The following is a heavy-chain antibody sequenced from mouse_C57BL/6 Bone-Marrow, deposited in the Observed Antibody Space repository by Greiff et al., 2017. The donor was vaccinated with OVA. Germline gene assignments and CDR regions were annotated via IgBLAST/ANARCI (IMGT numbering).Heavy chain of an antibody. CDR3: ARGYYGSRAYYWYFDV. D-gene: IGHD1-1*01. Sequence: EVKLQESGPGLVKPSQSLSLTCSVTGYSITSGYYWNWIRQFPGNKLEWMGYISYDGSNNYNPSLKNRISITRDTSKNQFFLKLNSVTTEDTATYYCARGYYGSRAYYWYFDVWGTGTTVTVSS. V-gene: IGHV3-6*01. J-gene: IGHJ1*03. CDR2: ISYDGSN. CDR1: GYSITSGYY.